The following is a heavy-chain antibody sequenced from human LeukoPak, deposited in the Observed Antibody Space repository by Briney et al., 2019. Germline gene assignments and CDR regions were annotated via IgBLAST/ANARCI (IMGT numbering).Heavy chain of an antibody. V-gene: IGHV4-4*07. CDR3: ARDLRWYSSSWYDKKNWFDP. Sequence: NSSETLSLTCTVPGGSISSYYWSWIRQPAGKGLEWIGRIYTSGSTNYNPSLKSRVTMSVDTSKNQFSLKLSSVTAADTAVYYCARDLRWYSSSWYDKKNWFDPWGQGTLVTVSS. CDR1: GGSISSYY. J-gene: IGHJ5*02. D-gene: IGHD6-13*01. CDR2: IYTSGST.